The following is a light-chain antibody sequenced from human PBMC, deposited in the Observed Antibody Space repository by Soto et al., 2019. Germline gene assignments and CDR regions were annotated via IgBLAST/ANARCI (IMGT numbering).Light chain of an antibody. V-gene: IGKV3-15*01. CDR3: QQHNNWPLT. CDR1: QSVSSN. J-gene: IGKJ4*01. Sequence: EIVMTQSPATPSVSPGERSTLSCRASQSVSSNLAWYQQKPGQAPRLLVYGASTMATGIPARFSGSGSGTQFTLTISSLQSEDFAVYYCQQHNNWPLTFGGGTKVEIK. CDR2: GAS.